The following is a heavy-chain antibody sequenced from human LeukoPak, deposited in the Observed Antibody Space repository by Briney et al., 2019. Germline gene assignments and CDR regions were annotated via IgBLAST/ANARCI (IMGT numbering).Heavy chain of an antibody. CDR1: GYTFTGYY. J-gene: IGHJ4*02. CDR2: IVVGSGNT. Sequence: ASVTVSCKASGYTFTGYYMHWVRQARGQRLEWIGWIVVGSGNTNYAQKFQERVTITRDMSTSTAYMELSSLRSEDTAVYYCAAVGWFGDPFGYWGQGTLVTVSS. CDR3: AAVGWFGDPFGY. D-gene: IGHD3-10*01. V-gene: IGHV1-58*02.